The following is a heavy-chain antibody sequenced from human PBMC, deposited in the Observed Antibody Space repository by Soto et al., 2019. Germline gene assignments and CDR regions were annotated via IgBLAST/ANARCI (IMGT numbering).Heavy chain of an antibody. CDR1: GDSISSGNKY. D-gene: IGHD3-3*01. CDR2: IYYSGST. V-gene: IGHV4-39*01. J-gene: IGHJ3*02. CDR3: SRREYYDFWSGYQGIGAFDI. Sequence: SETLSLTCTVSGDSISSGNKYWSWIRQPPGKGLEWIGSIYYSGSTYYNPSLKSRVTISVDTSKKQFSMKLSSVTAADTVVYYFSRREYYDFWSGYQGIGAFDIWGQGTMVTVSS.